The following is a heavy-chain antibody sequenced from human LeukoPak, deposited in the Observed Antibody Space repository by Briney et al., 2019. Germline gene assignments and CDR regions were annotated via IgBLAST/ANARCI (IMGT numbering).Heavy chain of an antibody. CDR1: GYTFINNW. D-gene: IGHD6-13*01. V-gene: IGHV1-18*04. J-gene: IGHJ5*02. CDR3: ARVGYSSSWYEKTWFDP. CDR2: ISSYNGNT. Sequence: ASVKVSCKASGYTFINNWMHWVRQAPGQGLEWMGWISSYNGNTHYAQKLQGRVTMTTDTSTSTAYMELRSLRSDDTAVYCCARVGYSSSWYEKTWFDPWGQGTLVTVSS.